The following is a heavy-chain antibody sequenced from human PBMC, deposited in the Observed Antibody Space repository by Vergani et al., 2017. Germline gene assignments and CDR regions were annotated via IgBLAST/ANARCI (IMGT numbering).Heavy chain of an antibody. V-gene: IGHV4-34*01. CDR2: INHSGST. CDR1: GGSFSGYY. CDR3: ARRRYGAPFFDY. Sequence: QVQLQQWGAGLLKPSETLSLTCAVYGGSFSGYYWSWIRQPPGKGLEWIGEINHSGSTNYNPSLKSRVTISVDTSKNQFSLKLSSVTAADTAVYYCARRRYGAPFFDYWGQGTTVTVSS. J-gene: IGHJ4*03. D-gene: IGHD4-17*01.